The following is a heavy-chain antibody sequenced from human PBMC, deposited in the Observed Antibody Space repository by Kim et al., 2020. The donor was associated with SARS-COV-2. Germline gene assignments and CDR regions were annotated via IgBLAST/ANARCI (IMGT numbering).Heavy chain of an antibody. Sequence: VMGRLPITRDNSKNTLYLQMNRLRAEDTAVYYCARGGYGDYAVLGSLDIWGQGTMVTVSS. V-gene: IGHV3-30*01. CDR3: ARGGYGDYAVLGSLDI. D-gene: IGHD4-17*01. J-gene: IGHJ3*02.